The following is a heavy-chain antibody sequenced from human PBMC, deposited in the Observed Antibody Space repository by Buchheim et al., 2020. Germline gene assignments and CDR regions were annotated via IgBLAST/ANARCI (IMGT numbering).Heavy chain of an antibody. V-gene: IGHV3-21*01. CDR2: ISASGSNI. CDR3: ARDNFDYVWGTYRTNYYYYGMDV. J-gene: IGHJ6*02. D-gene: IGHD3-16*02. CDR1: GITFSGYS. Sequence: EVQVLESGGGLVKPGGSLRLSCAASGITFSGYSVNWVRQAPGKGPEWVSSISASGSNINYADSVKGRFTISRDDAKNSLYLQMNSLRAEDTAVYYCARDNFDYVWGTYRTNYYYYGMDVWGQGT.